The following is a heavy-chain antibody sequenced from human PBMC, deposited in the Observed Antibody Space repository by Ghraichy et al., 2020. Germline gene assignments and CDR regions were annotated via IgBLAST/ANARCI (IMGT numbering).Heavy chain of an antibody. CDR3: ARHEGAGVDGYNYWYYGMDV. V-gene: IGHV4-39*01. Sequence: SETLSLTCTVSGGSISRTSYYWGWIRQAPGNGLEWIGSMYYSGSIYYNPSLKSRVTTSVDTSKNQFFLKLSSVTAADTAVYYCARHEGAGVDGYNYWYYGMDVWGQGTTVTVSS. J-gene: IGHJ6*02. CDR1: GGSISRTSYY. D-gene: IGHD5-24*01. CDR2: MYYSGSI.